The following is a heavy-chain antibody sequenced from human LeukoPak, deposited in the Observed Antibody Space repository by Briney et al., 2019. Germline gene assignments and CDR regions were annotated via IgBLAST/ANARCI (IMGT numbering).Heavy chain of an antibody. J-gene: IGHJ5*02. CDR1: GGTFSSYA. D-gene: IGHD3-10*01. CDR2: ISAYNGNT. Sequence: EASVKVSCKASGGTFSSYAISWVRQAPGQGLEWMGWISAYNGNTNYAQKLQGRVTMTTDTSTSTAYMELRSLRSDDTAVYYCAVITMVRGVINWFDPWGQGTLVTVSS. V-gene: IGHV1-18*01. CDR3: AVITMVRGVINWFDP.